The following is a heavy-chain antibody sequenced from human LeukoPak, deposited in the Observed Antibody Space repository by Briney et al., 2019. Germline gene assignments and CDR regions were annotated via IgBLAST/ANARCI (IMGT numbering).Heavy chain of an antibody. CDR1: GYTFTSYY. Sequence: ASVKVSCKASGYTFTSYYMHWVRQAPGQGLERMGIINPSGGSTSYAQKFQGRVTMTRDTSTSTVYMELSSLRSEDTAVYYCARWREPPVGKYYFDYWGQGTLVTVSS. J-gene: IGHJ4*02. CDR3: ARWREPPVGKYYFDY. V-gene: IGHV1-46*01. D-gene: IGHD1-26*01. CDR2: INPSGGST.